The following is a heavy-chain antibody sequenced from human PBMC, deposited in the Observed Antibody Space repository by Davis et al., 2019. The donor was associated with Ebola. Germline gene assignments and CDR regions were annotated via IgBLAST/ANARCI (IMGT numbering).Heavy chain of an antibody. CDR2: INGDGSVR. CDR3: ARAVDVADY. V-gene: IGHV3-7*03. J-gene: IGHJ4*02. Sequence: GESLKISCAASGFTFSDHWMSWVRQAPGKGLEWVANINGDGSVRFYLDSVEGRFTIYRDNAKNSVYLQMNSLRVADTAVYYCARAVDVADYWGQGTLVTVSS. D-gene: IGHD5-12*01. CDR1: GFTFSDHW.